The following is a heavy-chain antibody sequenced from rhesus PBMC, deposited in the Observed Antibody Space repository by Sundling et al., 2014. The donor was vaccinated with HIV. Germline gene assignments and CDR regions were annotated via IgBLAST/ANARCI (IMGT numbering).Heavy chain of an antibody. Sequence: QVQLQESGPAVVKPSETLSLTCAVSGGSISSSNWWSWIRQSPGKGLEWIGGIYGSGGSTEYNPSLKSRVTISKDTSKNQLSLKLSSVTAADTAVYYCATNNWNYEAPLDFWGQGVVVTVSS. CDR1: GGSISSSNW. J-gene: IGHJ6*01. V-gene: IGHV4-93*01. CDR2: IYGSGGST. CDR3: ATNNWNYEAPLDF. D-gene: IGHD1-26*01.